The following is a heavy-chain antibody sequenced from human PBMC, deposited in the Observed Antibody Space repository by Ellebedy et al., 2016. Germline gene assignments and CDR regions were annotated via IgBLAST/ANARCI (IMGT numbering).Heavy chain of an antibody. CDR3: ARDVVVPAAMLDY. CDR1: GGTFSSYA. D-gene: IGHD2-2*01. J-gene: IGHJ4*02. Sequence: ASVKVSCXASGGTFSSYAISWVRQAPGQGLEWMGWINPNSGGTNYAQKFQGRVTMTRDTSISTAYMELSRLRSDDTAVYYCARDVVVPAAMLDYWGQGTLVTVSS. CDR2: INPNSGGT. V-gene: IGHV1-2*02.